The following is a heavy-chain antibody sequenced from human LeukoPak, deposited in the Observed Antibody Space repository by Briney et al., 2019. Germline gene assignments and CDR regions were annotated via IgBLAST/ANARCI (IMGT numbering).Heavy chain of an antibody. J-gene: IGHJ4*02. Sequence: PGGSLNLSCAASGFLSGKPGMSWVRQAPGKGLGWVSAISGSGGSTYYADSVKGRFTISRDNSKNTLYLQMSSLRAEDTAVYYCAKDGQWLDFDYWGQGTLVTVSS. CDR1: GFLSGKPG. D-gene: IGHD6-19*01. CDR3: AKDGQWLDFDY. CDR2: ISGSGGST. V-gene: IGHV3-23*01.